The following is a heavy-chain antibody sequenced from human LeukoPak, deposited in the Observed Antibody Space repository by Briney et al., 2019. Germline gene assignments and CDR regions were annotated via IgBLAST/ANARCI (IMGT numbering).Heavy chain of an antibody. J-gene: IGHJ4*02. CDR2: IKSKTAGGTP. D-gene: IGHD1-26*01. V-gene: IGHV3-15*01. CDR3: TPDIVGTA. CDR1: GFTFSNAW. Sequence: GGSLRLSCAASGFTFSNAWMSWVRQAPGKGLEWVGRIKSKTAGGTPDYASPVTGRFTISRDGSKNTLYLRMNRLKTEYPAVYYCTPDIVGTAWGQGTLVTVFS.